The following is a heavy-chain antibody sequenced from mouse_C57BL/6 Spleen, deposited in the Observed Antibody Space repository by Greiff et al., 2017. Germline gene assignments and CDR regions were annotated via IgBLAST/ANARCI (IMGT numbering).Heavy chain of an antibody. Sequence: EVQRVEPGGGFVKPGGSLKLSCEASGFTFSSYAMHWVRQTPVQSLEWVATIRDCGSYTYYQDNVKGRVTFSRDNAKNNLYLQMSQLKSEDTAMYYCARDYYGSRGYFDVWGTGTSVTVSS. CDR3: ARDYYGSRGYFDV. CDR1: GFTFSSYA. J-gene: IGHJ1*03. CDR2: IRDCGSYT. V-gene: IGHV5-4*01. D-gene: IGHD1-1*01.